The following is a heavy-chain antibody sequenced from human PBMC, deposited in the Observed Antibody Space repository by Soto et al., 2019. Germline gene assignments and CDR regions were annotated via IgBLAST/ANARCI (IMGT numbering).Heavy chain of an antibody. CDR1: GFTFSSNG. CDR3: TKGCSSSSNCYIIDY. CDR2: MSNDGSHT. Sequence: QVQLVESGGGVVQPGRSLRLSCAASGFTFSSNGMLWVRQAPGKGLEWVAVMSNDGSHTSYADSAKGRFTISRDNSKNTLYLQMNSLRAEDSGIYYCTKGCSSSSNCYIIDYWGQGALVTVSS. V-gene: IGHV3-30*18. J-gene: IGHJ4*02. D-gene: IGHD2-15*01.